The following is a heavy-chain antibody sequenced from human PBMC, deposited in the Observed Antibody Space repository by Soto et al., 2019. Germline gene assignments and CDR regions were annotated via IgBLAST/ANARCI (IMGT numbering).Heavy chain of an antibody. CDR1: GGSILNGGHY. V-gene: IGHV4-31*03. J-gene: IGHJ4*02. D-gene: IGHD4-17*01. CDR3: ERDNYGGMLDV. CDR2: IFFSGNT. Sequence: QVQLQESGPGLLKPSQTLSLTCTVSGGSILNGGHYWTWIRQHPGKGLEWIGRIFFSGNTHYNPALKSRLTFSLDTAKNQFSLKLTSVTAADTAIYYCERDNYGGMLDVWGPGTLVTVSS.